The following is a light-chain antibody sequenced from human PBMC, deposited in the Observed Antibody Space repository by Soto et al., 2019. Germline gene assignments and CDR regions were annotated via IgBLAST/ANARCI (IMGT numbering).Light chain of an antibody. J-gene: IGKJ1*01. CDR3: QQYNNSSRT. Sequence: EIVMTQSPATLSVSPGERATLSCRASQSISSKLARYQQKPGQAPRLLINGASTRATSLPARFSASGSGTAFTLTISHLQSEDFGFYYCQQYNNSSRTFVQGTKVEIK. CDR2: GAS. V-gene: IGKV3-15*01. CDR1: QSISSK.